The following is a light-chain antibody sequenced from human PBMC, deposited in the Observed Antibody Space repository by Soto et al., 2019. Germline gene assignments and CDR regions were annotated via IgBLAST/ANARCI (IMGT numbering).Light chain of an antibody. V-gene: IGKV1-5*03. CDR1: QSINSW. CDR2: QAS. J-gene: IGKJ1*01. CDR3: QQYKCYSRT. Sequence: DIQMTQSPSTLSASVGDRVTITCRASQSINSWLAWFQQKPGKAPKLLISQASSLESGVPSRFSGSGSETEFTLTISSLQPDDFVTYYCQQYKCYSRTFGQGTKVEIK.